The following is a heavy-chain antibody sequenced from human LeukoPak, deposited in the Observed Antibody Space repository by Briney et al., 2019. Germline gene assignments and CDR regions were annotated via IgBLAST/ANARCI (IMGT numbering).Heavy chain of an antibody. V-gene: IGHV1-18*01. CDR1: GYTFTSYG. Sequence: ASVKVSCKASGYTFTSYGISWVRQAPGQGLEWMGWISAYNGNTNYAQKLQGRVTMTTDTSTSTAYMELRSLRSDDTAVYYCARVSGYDYPYYYYGMDVGGQGPTVTVSS. CDR2: ISAYNGNT. J-gene: IGHJ6*02. D-gene: IGHD5-12*01. CDR3: ARVSGYDYPYYYYGMDV.